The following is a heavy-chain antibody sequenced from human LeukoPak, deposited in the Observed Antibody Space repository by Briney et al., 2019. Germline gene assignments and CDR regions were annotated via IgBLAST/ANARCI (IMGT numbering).Heavy chain of an antibody. D-gene: IGHD6-19*01. CDR2: VYHSGRT. V-gene: IGHV4-59*08. CDR1: GGSISTYY. Sequence: SETLSLTCTLSGGSISTYYWSWVRQPPGKGLEWLGYVYHSGRTNYNTSLKSRVTISEDMSKKQFSLRLSSVTAADTAVYYRARHTYNSGWYYFDYWGQGTLVTVSS. J-gene: IGHJ4*02. CDR3: ARHTYNSGWYYFDY.